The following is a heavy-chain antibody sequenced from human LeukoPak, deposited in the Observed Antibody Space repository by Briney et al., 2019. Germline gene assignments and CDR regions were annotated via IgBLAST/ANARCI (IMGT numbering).Heavy chain of an antibody. CDR3: ARVGGAYCSGGSCYAGNY. CDR1: GGTFSSYA. Sequence: GASVKVSCKASGGTFSSYAISWVRQAPGQGLEWMGWISAYNGNTNYAQKLQSRVTMTTDTSTSTAYMELRSLRSDDTAVYYCARVGGAYCSGGSCYAGNYWAQGTLVTVSS. D-gene: IGHD2-15*01. J-gene: IGHJ4*02. V-gene: IGHV1-18*01. CDR2: ISAYNGNT.